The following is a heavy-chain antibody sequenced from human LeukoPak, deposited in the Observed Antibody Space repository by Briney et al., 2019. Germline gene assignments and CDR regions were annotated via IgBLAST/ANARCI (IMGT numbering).Heavy chain of an antibody. CDR1: GFTFSRYS. V-gene: IGHV3-48*01. D-gene: IGHD3-3*01. CDR2: ISSSSSTI. J-gene: IGHJ4*02. CDR3: ARTYDFWSGKPLDY. Sequence: GGSLRLSCAASGFTFSRYSMNWVRQAPGKGLEWVSYISSSSSTIYYADSVKGRFTISRDNAKNSLYLQMNSLRAEDTTVYYCARTYDFWSGKPLDYWGQGTLVTVS.